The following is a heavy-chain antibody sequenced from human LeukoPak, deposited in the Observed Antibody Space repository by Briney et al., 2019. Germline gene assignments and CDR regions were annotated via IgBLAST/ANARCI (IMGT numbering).Heavy chain of an antibody. CDR2: ISTSYSTI. J-gene: IGHJ4*02. CDR3: ARSHYYLVS. CDR1: GFTFSTYS. V-gene: IGHV3-48*01. Sequence: AGSLRLSCAAYGFTFSTYSMHWVRQAPGKGLEWVSFISTSYSTIYEDSVKGRFTISRNNAKNSVCLQMKRLRAEDAAVYYWARSHYYLVSWGQGNLVTVSS.